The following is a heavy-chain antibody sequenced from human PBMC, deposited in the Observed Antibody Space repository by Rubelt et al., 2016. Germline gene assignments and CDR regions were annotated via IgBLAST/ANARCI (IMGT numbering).Heavy chain of an antibody. J-gene: IGHJ4*02. CDR2: IYDNGST. Sequence: QVQLQESGPGLVKPSETLSLTCTVSGDSISSYYWSWIRQPPGKGLEWIGYIYDNGSTNYNPSLQSRVPISVDTSKNLCSLKLRSVTAADTAVYYCARLLRESGTTVGFDSWGQGTLVTVSS. V-gene: IGHV4-59*08. D-gene: IGHD1-7*01. CDR1: GDSISSYY. CDR3: ARLLRESGTTVGFDS.